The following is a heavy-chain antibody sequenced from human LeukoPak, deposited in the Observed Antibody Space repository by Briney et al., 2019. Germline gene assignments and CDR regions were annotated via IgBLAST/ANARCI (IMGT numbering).Heavy chain of an antibody. J-gene: IGHJ1*01. CDR2: MNPNSGNT. D-gene: IGHD2-15*01. Sequence: ASVKVSCKASGGTFSSYAISWVRQAPGQGLEWMGWMNPNSGNTGYAQKFQGRVTMTRNTSISTAYMELSSLRSEDTAVYYCARYCSGGSCHTRTAEYFQHWGQGTLVTVSS. CDR3: ARYCSGGSCHTRTAEYFQH. V-gene: IGHV1-8*02. CDR1: GGTFSSYA.